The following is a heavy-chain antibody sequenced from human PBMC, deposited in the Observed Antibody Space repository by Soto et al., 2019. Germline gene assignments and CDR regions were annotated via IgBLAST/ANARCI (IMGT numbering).Heavy chain of an antibody. CDR1: GYTFTGHY. J-gene: IGHJ4*02. D-gene: IGHD1-1*01. V-gene: IGHV1-2*02. CDR2: ISPESGGT. CDR3: GRGRSGQLGVFY. Sequence: ASVKVSCKASGYTFTGHYIHWVRQAPEQGPEWMGEISPESGGTMYAQKFQGRVTMTRDTSITTVYMELSNLSPDDTAVYYCGRGRSGQLGVFYWGQGTLVTVSS.